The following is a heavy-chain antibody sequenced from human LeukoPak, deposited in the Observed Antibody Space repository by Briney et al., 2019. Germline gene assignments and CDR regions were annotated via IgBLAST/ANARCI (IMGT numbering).Heavy chain of an antibody. CDR2: IIPIFGTA. D-gene: IGHD4-23*01. V-gene: IGHV1-69*01. Sequence: GSSVKLSCKASGGTFSSYAISWVRQAPGQGLELKGGIIPIFGTANYAQKFQGRVTITADESTSTADMELSSLRSEDTAVYYCARNDYGGPGDYWGQGTLVTVSS. J-gene: IGHJ4*02. CDR3: ARNDYGGPGDY. CDR1: GGTFSSYA.